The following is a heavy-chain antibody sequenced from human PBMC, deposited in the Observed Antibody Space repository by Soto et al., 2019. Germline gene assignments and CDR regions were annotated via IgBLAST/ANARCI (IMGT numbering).Heavy chain of an antibody. CDR1: GGSLISYD. V-gene: IGHV4-59*01. Sequence: QVQLQESGPGLVKPSETLSLTCTVSGGSLISYDWSWIRQPPGKGLAWIGYSYYSGSATYNPSLKGRVTIPVDTSKNQFSLKLSSVTAADTAVYYCARGWGLVFDYWGQGTLVPVSS. D-gene: IGHD3-16*01. CDR2: SYYSGSA. J-gene: IGHJ4*02. CDR3: ARGWGLVFDY.